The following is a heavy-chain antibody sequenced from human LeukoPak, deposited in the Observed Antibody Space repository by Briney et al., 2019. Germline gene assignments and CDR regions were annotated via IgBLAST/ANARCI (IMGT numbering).Heavy chain of an antibody. D-gene: IGHD6-13*01. CDR2: MSGSGGST. Sequence: PGGSLRLSCAASGFTFSSYAMTWVRQAPGKGLEWVSGMSGSGGSTYYADSVKGRFIISRDNSKNTLYLQMNSLRAEDTAVYYCARETYSSSRVSGCLDYWGQGTLVTVSS. J-gene: IGHJ4*02. V-gene: IGHV3-23*01. CDR1: GFTFSSYA. CDR3: ARETYSSSRVSGCLDY.